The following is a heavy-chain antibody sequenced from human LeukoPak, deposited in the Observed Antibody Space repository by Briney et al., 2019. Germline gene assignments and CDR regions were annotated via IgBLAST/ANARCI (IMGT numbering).Heavy chain of an antibody. CDR2: INPNSGGT. V-gene: IGHV1-2*02. D-gene: IGHD2-2*01. CDR3: ARNVVPAAMPLTSPFDY. CDR1: GYTFTGYY. J-gene: IGHJ4*02. Sequence: ASVKVSCKASGYTFTGYYMHWVRQAPGQGLEWMGWINPNSGGTNYAQKFQGRVTMTRDTSISTAYMELSRLRSDDTAAYYCARNVVPAAMPLTSPFDYWGQGTLVTVSS.